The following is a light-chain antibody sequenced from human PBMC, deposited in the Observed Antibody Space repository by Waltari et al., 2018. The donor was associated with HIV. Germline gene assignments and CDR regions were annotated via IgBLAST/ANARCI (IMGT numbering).Light chain of an antibody. Sequence: DIQLTQSPSSLSASVGDRVTIACRASQTISTYLNWYQQKPGQAPKLLISAASSLQSGVPSRFSGSASGTDFTLTISSLQPEDYATYYCQQSYSSPLTFGPGTKVEIK. V-gene: IGKV1-39*01. J-gene: IGKJ3*01. CDR3: QQSYSSPLT. CDR2: AAS. CDR1: QTISTY.